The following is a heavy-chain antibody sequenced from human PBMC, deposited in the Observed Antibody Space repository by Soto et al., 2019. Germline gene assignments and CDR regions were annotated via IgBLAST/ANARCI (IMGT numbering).Heavy chain of an antibody. V-gene: IGHV4-59*01. Sequence: SETLTLTCTVSGGSISSYYWSWMRQPPGKGLEWIGYICYSGSTNYNPSLKSRVTISVDTSKNQFSLKLSSVTAADTAVYYCARGGGYYDFWSGYYSFDPWGQGTLVTVSS. CDR3: ARGGGYYDFWSGYYSFDP. CDR2: ICYSGST. D-gene: IGHD3-3*01. CDR1: GGSISSYY. J-gene: IGHJ5*02.